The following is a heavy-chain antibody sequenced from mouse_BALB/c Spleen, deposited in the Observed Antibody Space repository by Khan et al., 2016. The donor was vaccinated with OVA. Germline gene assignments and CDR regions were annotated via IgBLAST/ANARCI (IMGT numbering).Heavy chain of an antibody. V-gene: IGHV2-6-4*01. Sequence: QVQLKESGPGLVAPSQSLSITCTVSGFSLSRYNIHWVRQPPGKGLEWLGMIWGGGGTDYNSPLKSRLSIRKDNSKSQVFLKMNSLQTDDTAMYYCARAYYRYDGYYAMDYWGQGTPVTVSS. CDR3: ARAYYRYDGYYAMDY. D-gene: IGHD2-14*01. J-gene: IGHJ4*01. CDR2: IWGGGGT. CDR1: GFSLSRYN.